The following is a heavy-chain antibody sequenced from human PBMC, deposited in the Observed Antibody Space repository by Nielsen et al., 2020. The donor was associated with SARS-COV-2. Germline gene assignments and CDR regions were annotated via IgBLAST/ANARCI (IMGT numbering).Heavy chain of an antibody. V-gene: IGHV3-21*01. CDR1: GFTFSSYS. CDR3: ARDRVVVVPAATHDAFDI. J-gene: IGHJ3*02. CDR2: ISSSSSYI. D-gene: IGHD2-2*01. Sequence: GESLKISCAASGFTFSSYSMNWVRQAPGKGLEWVSSISSSSSYIYYAGSVKGRFTISRDNAKNSLYLQMNSLRAEDTAVYYCARDRVVVVPAATHDAFDIWGQGTMVTVSS.